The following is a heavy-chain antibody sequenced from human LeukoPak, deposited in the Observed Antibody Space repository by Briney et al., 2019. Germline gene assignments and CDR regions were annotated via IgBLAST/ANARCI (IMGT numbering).Heavy chain of an antibody. CDR3: ARGSPGQLSSIFDY. V-gene: IGHV1-69*04. CDR2: IIPILGIA. J-gene: IGHJ4*02. CDR1: VGTFSSYA. D-gene: IGHD2-2*01. Sequence: ASVKVSCKASVGTFSSYAISWVRRSPGQGLEWMGRIIPILGIANYAQKFQGRVTITADKSTSTAYMELSSLRSEDTAVYYCARGSPGQLSSIFDYWGQGTLVTVSS.